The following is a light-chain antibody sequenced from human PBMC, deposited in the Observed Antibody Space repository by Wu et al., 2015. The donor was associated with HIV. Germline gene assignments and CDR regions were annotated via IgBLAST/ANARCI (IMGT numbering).Light chain of an antibody. CDR1: ESSNKW. CDR2: AAS. J-gene: IGKJ1*01. CDR3: QHFKGA. Sequence: DIQMTQSPSTLSASVGDRVTITCRASESSNKWLAWYQQKPGKAPKLLIYAASRLERGVPLRFSGSGSETEFTLTISGLQPDDYATYYCQHFKGAFGQGTKVEVK. V-gene: IGKV1-5*03.